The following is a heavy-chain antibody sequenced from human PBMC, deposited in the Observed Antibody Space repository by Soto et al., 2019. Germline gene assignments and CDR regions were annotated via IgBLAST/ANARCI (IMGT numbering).Heavy chain of an antibody. CDR1: GFTFSSYG. CDR2: ISYDGSNK. V-gene: IGHV3-30*03. J-gene: IGHJ1*01. Sequence: QVQLVESGGGVVQPGRSLRLSCAASGFTFSSYGMHWVRQAPGKGLEWVAVISYDGSNKYYADSVKGRFTISRDNSKNTLYLQMNSLRAEDTAVYYCAPAEYQLLWCFQHWGQGTLVTVSS. CDR3: APAEYQLLWCFQH. D-gene: IGHD2-2*01.